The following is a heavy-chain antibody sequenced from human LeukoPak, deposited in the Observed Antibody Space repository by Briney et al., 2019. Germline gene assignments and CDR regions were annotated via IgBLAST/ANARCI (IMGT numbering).Heavy chain of an antibody. CDR3: AREMLAAVAAQS. V-gene: IGHV3-21*01. Sequence: GGSLRLSCAASGFTFSSYSMNWVRQAPGKGLEWVSSITSSSSYIYYADSVKGRFTISRDNAKNSLYLLMNSLRAEDTAVYYCAREMLAAVAAQSWGQGTLVTVSS. CDR2: ITSSSSYI. J-gene: IGHJ5*02. CDR1: GFTFSSYS. D-gene: IGHD6-19*01.